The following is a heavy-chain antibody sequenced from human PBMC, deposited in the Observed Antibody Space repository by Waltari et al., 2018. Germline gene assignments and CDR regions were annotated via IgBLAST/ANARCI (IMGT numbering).Heavy chain of an antibody. J-gene: IGHJ5*02. Sequence: QVQLQQWGAGLLKPSETLSLTCAVYGGSFSGYYWSWIRQPPGQGLEWIGEINHGGSTNYNPSLKSRVTIAVDTSKNQFSLKLSSVTAADTAVYYWARGNGRNWNDANLNWFDPWGQGTLVTVSS. CDR2: INHGGST. D-gene: IGHD1-1*01. V-gene: IGHV4-34*01. CDR1: GGSFSGYY. CDR3: ARGNGRNWNDANLNWFDP.